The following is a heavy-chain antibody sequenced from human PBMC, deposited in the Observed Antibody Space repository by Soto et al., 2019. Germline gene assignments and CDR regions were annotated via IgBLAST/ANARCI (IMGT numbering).Heavy chain of an antibody. D-gene: IGHD2-2*01. V-gene: IGHV3-23*01. J-gene: IGHJ4*02. CDR2: ISGSGGST. CDR1: GFTFSSYA. CDR3: AKEPRRSIVVVPAAPEK. Sequence: GGSLRLSCAASGFTFSSYAMSWVRQAPGKGLEWVSAISGSGGSTYYADSVKGRFTISRDNSKNTLYLQMNSLRAEDTAVYYCAKEPRRSIVVVPAAPEKWGQGTLVTVSS.